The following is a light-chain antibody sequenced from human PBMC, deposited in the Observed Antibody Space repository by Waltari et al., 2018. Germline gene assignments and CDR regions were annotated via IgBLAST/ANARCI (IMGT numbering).Light chain of an antibody. V-gene: IGKV1-9*01. CDR2: TAD. Sequence: DIQLTQSPSSLSASVGDRVIITCRASQGISTHLAWYQQKPGKAPKLLIDTADTLQSGVPSRFSGSGSGTEFTLTISSLQPEDFAAYYCQQRNNYPITFGQGTRLEI. J-gene: IGKJ5*01. CDR1: QGISTH. CDR3: QQRNNYPIT.